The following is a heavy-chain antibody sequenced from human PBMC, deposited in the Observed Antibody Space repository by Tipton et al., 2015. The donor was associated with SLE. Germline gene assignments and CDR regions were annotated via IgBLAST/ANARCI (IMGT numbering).Heavy chain of an antibody. D-gene: IGHD2-15*01. Sequence: TLSLTCTVSGGSISSGDYYWSWVRQPPGKGLEWIGEIYHSGSTNYNPSLKSRVTISVDTSKNQFSLKLSSVTAADTAVYYCARGEDIVVAVDAFDIWGQGTMVTVSS. CDR3: ARGEDIVVAVDAFDI. CDR2: IYHSGST. CDR1: GGSISSGDYY. V-gene: IGHV4-30-4*01. J-gene: IGHJ3*02.